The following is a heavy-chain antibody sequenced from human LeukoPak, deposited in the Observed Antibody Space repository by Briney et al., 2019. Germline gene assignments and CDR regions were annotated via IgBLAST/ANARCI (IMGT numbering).Heavy chain of an antibody. CDR1: GFTVSSNY. Sequence: TGGSLRLSCAASGFTVSSNYMSWVRQAPGKGLEWVSVIYSGGSTYYADSVKGRFTISRDNSKNTLYLQMNSLRAEDTAVYYCARAPHNYYYGMDVWGQGTTVTVSS. CDR3: ARAPHNYYYGMDV. J-gene: IGHJ6*02. CDR2: IYSGGST. V-gene: IGHV3-66*01.